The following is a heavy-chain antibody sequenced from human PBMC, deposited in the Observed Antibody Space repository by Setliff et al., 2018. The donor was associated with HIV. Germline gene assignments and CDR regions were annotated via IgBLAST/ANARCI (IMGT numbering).Heavy chain of an antibody. V-gene: IGHV1-18*01. CDR1: GYTFITYG. CDR2: ISAYNGNT. J-gene: IGHJ4*02. CDR3: ARVPWDYGDNPIDF. Sequence: ASVKVSCKASGYTFITYGISWVRQAPGQGLEWMGWISAYNGNTDYAQNLQDRVTMTTDTSTSTAYMELRSLGSDDTAVYYCARVPWDYGDNPIDFWGQGTLVTVSS. D-gene: IGHD4-17*01.